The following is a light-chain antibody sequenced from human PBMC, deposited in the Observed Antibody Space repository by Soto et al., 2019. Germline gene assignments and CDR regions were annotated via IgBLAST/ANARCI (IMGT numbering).Light chain of an antibody. J-gene: IGKJ5*01. CDR3: QQSGSSPIT. Sequence: DIVMTQSPATLSVSPGERATLSCRASQSFRNNLAWYHQKPGQAPRLLIYGASTRATGIPARFSGSGSGTDFTLTISRLEPEDFAVYYCQQSGSSPITFGQGTRLEIK. CDR2: GAS. V-gene: IGKV3D-15*02. CDR1: QSFRNN.